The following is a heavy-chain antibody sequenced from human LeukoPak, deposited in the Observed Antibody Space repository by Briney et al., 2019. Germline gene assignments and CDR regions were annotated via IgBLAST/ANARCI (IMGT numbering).Heavy chain of an antibody. CDR1: GGSISSYY. V-gene: IGHV4-4*07. D-gene: IGHD6-13*01. CDR3: ARVIAATGTLDY. Sequence: SETLSLACTVSGGSISSYYWSWIRQPAGKGLEWIGRIYTSGSTNYNPSLKSRVTMSVDTSKNQFSLKLSSVTAADTAVYYCARVIAATGTLDYWGQGTLVTVSS. CDR2: IYTSGST. J-gene: IGHJ4*02.